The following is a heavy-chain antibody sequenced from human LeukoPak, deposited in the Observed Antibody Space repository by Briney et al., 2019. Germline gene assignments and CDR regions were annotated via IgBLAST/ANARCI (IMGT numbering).Heavy chain of an antibody. CDR3: ARVSPHLYGSVDY. Sequence: SETLSLTCTVSGGSISSYYWSWIRQPPGKGLEWIGYIYHSGSTYYNPSLKSRVTISVDRSKNQFSLKLGSVTAADTAVYYCARVSPHLYGSVDYWGQGTLVTVSS. D-gene: IGHD3-10*01. CDR1: GGSISSYY. CDR2: IYHSGST. V-gene: IGHV4-59*12. J-gene: IGHJ4*02.